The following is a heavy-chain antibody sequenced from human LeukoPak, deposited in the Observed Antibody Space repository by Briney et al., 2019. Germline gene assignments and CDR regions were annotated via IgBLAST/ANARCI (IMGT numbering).Heavy chain of an antibody. D-gene: IGHD6-19*01. J-gene: IGHJ4*02. CDR2: ISGSGGST. CDR1: GFTFSSYA. CDR3: AKAVAGTFFDY. V-gene: IGHV3-23*01. Sequence: GGSLRLSCAASGFTFSSYAMSWVRQAPGKGLEWVSAISGSGGSTYYADSVKGRFTTSRDNSNNTLYLQMNSLRAEDTAVYYCAKAVAGTFFDYWGQGTLVTVSS.